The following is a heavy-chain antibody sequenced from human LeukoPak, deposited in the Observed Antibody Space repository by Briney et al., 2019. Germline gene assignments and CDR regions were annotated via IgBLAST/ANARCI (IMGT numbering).Heavy chain of an antibody. Sequence: APVKVSYKASGYTFTSYSISWVRQAPGQGLEWMGWISAYNGNTIYAQKVKGRVTMTTDTSTNTAYMELRSLKSDDTAVYYCARASYCSGGSCYSDYWGQGTLVTVSS. CDR1: GYTFTSYS. CDR2: ISAYNGNT. V-gene: IGHV1-18*01. J-gene: IGHJ4*02. CDR3: ARASYCSGGSCYSDY. D-gene: IGHD2-15*01.